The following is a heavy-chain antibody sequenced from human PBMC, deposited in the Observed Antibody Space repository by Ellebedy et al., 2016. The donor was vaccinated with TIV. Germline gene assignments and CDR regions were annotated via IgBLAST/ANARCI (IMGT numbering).Heavy chain of an antibody. D-gene: IGHD6-6*01. Sequence: GESLKISCVASGFTFSSYWMSWVRPAPGRGLESVANLKQDGREEYYVDSVKGRVTMSRDNAKNSLYLQMTSLRVEDTALSHCARSRYPGASSSFDSWGQGTLVTVSS. V-gene: IGHV3-7*01. J-gene: IGHJ4*02. CDR3: ARSRYPGASSSFDS. CDR2: LKQDGREE. CDR1: GFTFSSYW.